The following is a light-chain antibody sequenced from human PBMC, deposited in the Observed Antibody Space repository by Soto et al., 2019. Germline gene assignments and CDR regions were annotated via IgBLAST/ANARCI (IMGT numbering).Light chain of an antibody. CDR1: QSISTW. V-gene: IGKV1-5*03. Sequence: DIQMTQSPSTLSASVGDRVTITCRASQSISTWLAWYQQKPGKAPKLLIYEASSLGSGVPSRFSGSGSGTEFTLTISSLQPDDFATYYCQQYNSYWTFRQGTKVEIK. CDR2: EAS. J-gene: IGKJ1*01. CDR3: QQYNSYWT.